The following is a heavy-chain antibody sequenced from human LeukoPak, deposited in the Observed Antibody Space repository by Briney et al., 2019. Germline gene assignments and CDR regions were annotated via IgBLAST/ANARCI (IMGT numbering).Heavy chain of an antibody. V-gene: IGHV3-74*01. Sequence: GGSLRLSCAASGSAFSRTWIHWVRQAPGKGLVWVSHANNDASRTTYADSVRGRFTISRDNPKNTVSLQMNSLRAEDTGVYYCASDGAYAMAVWGQGTTVTVSS. J-gene: IGHJ6*02. CDR2: ANNDASRT. CDR3: ASDGAYAMAV. D-gene: IGHD1-26*01. CDR1: GSAFSRTW.